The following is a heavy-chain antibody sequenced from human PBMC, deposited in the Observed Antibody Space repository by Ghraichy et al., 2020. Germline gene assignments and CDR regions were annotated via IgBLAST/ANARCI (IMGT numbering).Heavy chain of an antibody. Sequence: GESLNISCAASGFSFRSYAMSWVRQAPGKGLEWVSSISSTGETTYYVDSVKGRFTVSRDNSQNTLFLQMNSLRAEDTAVYHCAKDHVASTGYYYGMDVWVHGTTVTLSS. CDR1: GFSFRSYA. J-gene: IGHJ6*02. D-gene: IGHD1-1*01. V-gene: IGHV3-23*01. CDR2: ISSTGETT. CDR3: AKDHVASTGYYYGMDV.